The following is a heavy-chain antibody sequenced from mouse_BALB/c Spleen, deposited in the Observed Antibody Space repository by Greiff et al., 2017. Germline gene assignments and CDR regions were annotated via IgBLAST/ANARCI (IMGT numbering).Heavy chain of an antibody. CDR3: ARDDGNYPFAY. Sequence: QVHVKQSGPGLVAPSQSLSITCTVSGFSLTGYGVNWVRQPPGKGLEWLGMIWGDGSTDYNSALKSRLSISKDNSKSQVFLKMNSLQTDDTARYYCARDDGNYPFAYWGQGTLATVSA. CDR1: GFSLTGYG. CDR2: IWGDGST. D-gene: IGHD2-1*01. V-gene: IGHV2-6-7*01. J-gene: IGHJ3*01.